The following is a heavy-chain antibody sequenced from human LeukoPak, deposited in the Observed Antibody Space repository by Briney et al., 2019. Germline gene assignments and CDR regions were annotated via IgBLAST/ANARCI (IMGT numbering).Heavy chain of an antibody. CDR3: ARDGNFDI. J-gene: IGHJ3*02. V-gene: IGHV3-7*01. Sequence: GGSLRLSCVPSGFTFSSYWMTWVRQAPGKGLEWVANIRGDGSRTYYVDSAKGRFTISRDNAKNSLFLQLDSLRADDTAVYYCARDGNFDIWGQGTMVTLSP. CDR2: IRGDGSRT. D-gene: IGHD1-26*01. CDR1: GFTFSSYW.